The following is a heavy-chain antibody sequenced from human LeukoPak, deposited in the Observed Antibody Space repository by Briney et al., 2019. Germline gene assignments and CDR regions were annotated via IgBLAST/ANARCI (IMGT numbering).Heavy chain of an antibody. CDR1: GFTLSSSW. Sequence: GGSLRLSCEGSGFTLSSSWMSWVRQAPGKGLEWVANIEKDGSETNYVDSVKGRFTISRDNAKNSLYLQMNSLRADDTAVYYCARDPGFDYSGWGQGTLVTVSS. J-gene: IGHJ4*02. CDR2: IEKDGSET. D-gene: IGHD4-23*01. CDR3: ARDPGFDYSG. V-gene: IGHV3-7*01.